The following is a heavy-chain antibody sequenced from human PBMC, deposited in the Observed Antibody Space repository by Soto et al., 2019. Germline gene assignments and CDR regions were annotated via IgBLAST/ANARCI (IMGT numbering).Heavy chain of an antibody. CDR1: GFTFSRYA. V-gene: IGHV3-23*01. J-gene: IGHJ4*02. CDR2: ISSSGGST. D-gene: IGHD2-15*01. CDR3: AKGGSSYYFYY. Sequence: GGSLRLSCAASGFTFSRYAMSWVRQAPGKGLEWVSVISSSGGSTYYADSVKGRFTISRDNSKNTLYLQMNSLRAEDTAVYYCAKGGSSYYFYYWGQGTLVTVSS.